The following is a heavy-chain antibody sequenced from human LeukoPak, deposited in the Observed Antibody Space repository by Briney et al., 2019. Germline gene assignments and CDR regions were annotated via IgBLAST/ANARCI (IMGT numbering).Heavy chain of an antibody. D-gene: IGHD3-10*01. CDR3: ARPLQLSGSHQSPYYYYMDV. V-gene: IGHV4-39*01. J-gene: IGHJ6*03. Sequence: PSETLSLTCTVSGGSISSSSYYWGWLRQPPGTGLEWIGSIYYSGCTYYNPSLKSRVTISVDTSKNQFSLKLSSVTAADTAVYYCARPLQLSGSHQSPYYYYMDVWGKGTTVTVSS. CDR1: GGSISSSSYY. CDR2: IYYSGCT.